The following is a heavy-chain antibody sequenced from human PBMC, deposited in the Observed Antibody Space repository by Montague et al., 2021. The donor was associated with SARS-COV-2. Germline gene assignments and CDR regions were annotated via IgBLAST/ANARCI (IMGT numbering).Heavy chain of an antibody. Sequence: SLRLSCAASGFTFDDFAMHWVRQAPGKGLEWVSSTSWVGGVKGYADSVKGRFTISRDNARNSLYLQMNSLRPDDTAFYYCAKGRHGSGTYYSDSWGQGTLVTVSS. CDR3: AKGRHGSGTYYSDS. D-gene: IGHD3-10*01. V-gene: IGHV3-9*01. CDR1: GFTFDDFA. CDR2: TSWVGGVK. J-gene: IGHJ4*02.